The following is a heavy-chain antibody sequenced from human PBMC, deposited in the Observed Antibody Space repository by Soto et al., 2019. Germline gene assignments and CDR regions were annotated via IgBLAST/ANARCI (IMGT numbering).Heavy chain of an antibody. V-gene: IGHV1-69*08. CDR1: GGTFTSET. CDR2: IIAILGTG. Sequence: QVQLVQSGPEVKKSGSSVKVSCKLSGGTFTSETISWVRQAPGQGLEWMGRIIAILGTGNYAQKFQGRITITEDKSTNTGYMALSSLTSEDTAVYFCARAEGSYNMGTFPFYYMDVWGNGTTVTVSS. CDR3: ARAEGSYNMGTFPFYYMDV. J-gene: IGHJ6*03. D-gene: IGHD2-2*02.